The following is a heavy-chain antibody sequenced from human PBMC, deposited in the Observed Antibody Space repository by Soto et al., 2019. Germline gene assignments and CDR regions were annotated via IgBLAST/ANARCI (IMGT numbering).Heavy chain of an antibody. CDR1: GGSITSHY. J-gene: IGHJ6*02. D-gene: IGHD4-17*01. V-gene: IGHV4-59*11. Sequence: SETLSLTCSVSGGSITSHYCSWFRQPPGKGLEWIGYIHHSGSTSYNPSLKSRVTMSVDTTDNQFSLKLNSVTAADTAVYYCAREKTPVSPQYFYYGMDVWGQGTTVTVSS. CDR3: AREKTPVSPQYFYYGMDV. CDR2: IHHSGST.